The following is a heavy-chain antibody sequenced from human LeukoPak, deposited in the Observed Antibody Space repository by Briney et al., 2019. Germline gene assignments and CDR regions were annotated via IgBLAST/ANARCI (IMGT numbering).Heavy chain of an antibody. D-gene: IGHD3-10*01. Sequence: PGGSLRLSCAASGFTFSSYGMHWVRQAPGKGLEWVAFIRNDGSNKYYADSVKGRFTISRDNSKNTLYLQMNSLRDEDTAVYYCASGGMVRGVIEDSMDYYYYMDVWGKGTTVTVSS. CDR2: IRNDGSNK. V-gene: IGHV3-30*02. CDR3: ASGGMVRGVIEDSMDYYYYMDV. CDR1: GFTFSSYG. J-gene: IGHJ6*03.